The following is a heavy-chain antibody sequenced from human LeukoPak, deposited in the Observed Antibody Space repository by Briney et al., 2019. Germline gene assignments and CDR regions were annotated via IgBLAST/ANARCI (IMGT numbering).Heavy chain of an antibody. V-gene: IGHV1-46*01. CDR1: GCTFTSYY. D-gene: IGHD3-9*01. Sequence: SVKVSCKASGCTFTSYYMHWVGQAPGPPLEWMGIINTSGGSTSYAQKFQGRVTMTTDTSTSTAYMELRSLRSDDTAVYYCARVHYDILTGYSYFDYWGQGTLVTVSS. CDR3: ARVHYDILTGYSYFDY. CDR2: INTSGGST. J-gene: IGHJ4*02.